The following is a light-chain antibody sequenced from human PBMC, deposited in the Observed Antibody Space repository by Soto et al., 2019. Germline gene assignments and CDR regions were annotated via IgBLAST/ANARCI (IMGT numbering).Light chain of an antibody. J-gene: IGLJ1*01. CDR2: VNSDGSH. V-gene: IGLV4-69*01. CDR3: QTWGTGIHV. CDR1: SGHSRNA. Sequence: QLVLTQSPSASASLGASVRLTCTLSSGHSRNAIAWHQQQPEKGPRFLMRVNSDGSHSKWDGIPDRFSGSSSGAERYLSISSLQSEDEADYYCQTWGTGIHVFGTGTKLTVL.